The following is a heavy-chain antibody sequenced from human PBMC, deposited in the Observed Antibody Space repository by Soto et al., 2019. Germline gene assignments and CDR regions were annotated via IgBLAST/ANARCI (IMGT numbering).Heavy chain of an antibody. CDR1: GYNFTTYG. J-gene: IGHJ4*02. Sequence: QVQLVQYGAEVKKPGASVKVSSKTSGYNFTTYGVSWVRQASGQGLEWMGWISGHNGHANYAQTFQGRVTMTTDTSTTTAYLDLRSLRSDDTAEYYCASYQPYSTGYYYFDQWRQGTLAIVTS. CDR2: ISGHNGHA. V-gene: IGHV1-18*01. CDR3: ASYQPYSTGYYYFDQ. D-gene: IGHD6-19*01.